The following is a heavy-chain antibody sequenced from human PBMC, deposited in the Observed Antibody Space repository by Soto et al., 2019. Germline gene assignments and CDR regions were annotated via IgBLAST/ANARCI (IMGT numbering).Heavy chain of an antibody. CDR3: ARHEVGSGSYGKDFDY. Sequence: TCAVEGGSISSGGYYGSWIRQPPGKGLEWIGYIYYSGSTYYNPSLKSRVTISVDTSKNQFSLKLSSVTAADTAVYYCARHEVGSGSYGKDFDYWGQGTLVTVSS. V-gene: IGHV4-30-2*03. CDR1: GGSISSGGYY. CDR2: IYYSGST. J-gene: IGHJ4*02. D-gene: IGHD1-26*01.